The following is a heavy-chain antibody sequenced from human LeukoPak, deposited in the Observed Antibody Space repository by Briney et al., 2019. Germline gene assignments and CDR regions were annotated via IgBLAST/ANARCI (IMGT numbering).Heavy chain of an antibody. V-gene: IGHV3-11*04. CDR1: GFTVSSNY. CDR3: AREGYYDSRDAFDI. CDR2: ISSSGSTI. Sequence: GGSLRLSCAASGFTVSSNYMSWVRQAPGKGLEWVSYISSSGSTIYYADSVKGRFTISRDNAKNSLYLQMNSLRAEDTAVYYCAREGYYDSRDAFDIWGQGTMVTVSS. J-gene: IGHJ3*02. D-gene: IGHD3-22*01.